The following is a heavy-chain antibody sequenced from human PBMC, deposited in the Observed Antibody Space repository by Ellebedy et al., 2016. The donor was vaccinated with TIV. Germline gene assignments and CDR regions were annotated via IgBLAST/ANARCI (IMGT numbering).Heavy chain of an antibody. CDR3: ARHRSYYDSSGWSPSYYYGMDV. D-gene: IGHD3-22*01. CDR2: IYPGDSDT. Sequence: ASVKVSCKGSGYSFTSYWIGWVRQMPGKGLEWMGIIYPGDSDTRYSPSFQGQVTISADKSISTAYLQWSSLKASDTAMYYCARHRSYYDSSGWSPSYYYGMDVWGQGTTVTVSS. CDR1: GYSFTSYW. V-gene: IGHV5-51*01. J-gene: IGHJ6*02.